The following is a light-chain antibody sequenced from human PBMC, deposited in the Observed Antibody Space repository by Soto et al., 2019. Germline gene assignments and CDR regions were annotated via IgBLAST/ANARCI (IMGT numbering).Light chain of an antibody. J-gene: IGKJ1*01. CDR1: QSVSSK. CDR3: QQRSNWPWT. CDR2: SAS. V-gene: IGKV3-11*01. Sequence: EIVMTQSPATLSLSPGQRATLSCRASQSVSSKLAWYQQRPGQAPRLLIYSASNRATGIPARFSGSGSGTDFTLTISSLEPEDFAVYYCQQRSNWPWTFGQGTKVDIK.